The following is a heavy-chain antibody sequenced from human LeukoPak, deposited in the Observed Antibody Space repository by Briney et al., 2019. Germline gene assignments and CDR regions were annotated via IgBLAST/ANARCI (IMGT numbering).Heavy chain of an antibody. J-gene: IGHJ4*02. CDR2: ISSSSSYI. CDR3: YSIGSPRRFDY. D-gene: IGHD2-15*01. Sequence: GGPLRLSCAASGFTFSSYSMNWVRQAPGKGLEWVSSISSSSSYIYYADSVKGRLTISRDNAKNSLYLQMNSLRAEDTAVYYCYSIGSPRRFDYWGQGTLVTVSS. CDR1: GFTFSSYS. V-gene: IGHV3-21*01.